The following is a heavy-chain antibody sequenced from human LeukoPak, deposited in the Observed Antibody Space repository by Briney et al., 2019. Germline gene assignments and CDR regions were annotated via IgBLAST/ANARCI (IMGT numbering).Heavy chain of an antibody. CDR1: GFTVSSNY. D-gene: IGHD3-22*01. Sequence: GGSLRLSCAASGFTVSSNYMSWVRQAPGKGLEWVSVIYSGGSTYYAGSVKGRFTISRDNSKNTLYLQMNSLRAEDTAVYYCARDNYYDSQPDWGQGTLVTVSS. J-gene: IGHJ4*02. V-gene: IGHV3-53*01. CDR2: IYSGGST. CDR3: ARDNYYDSQPD.